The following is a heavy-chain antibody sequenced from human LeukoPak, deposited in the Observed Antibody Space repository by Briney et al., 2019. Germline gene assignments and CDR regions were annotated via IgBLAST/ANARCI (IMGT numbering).Heavy chain of an antibody. CDR1: GGSFSGYY. D-gene: IGHD3-22*01. J-gene: IGHJ5*02. V-gene: IGHV4-34*01. Sequence: SETLSLTCAVYGGSFSGYYWSWIRQPPGKGLEWIGEINHSGSTNYNPSLKSRVTISVDTSKNQFSLKLSSVTAADTAVYYCARCLGHYYDSSGYYYRQWFDPWGQGTLVTVSS. CDR2: INHSGST. CDR3: ARCLGHYYDSSGYYYRQWFDP.